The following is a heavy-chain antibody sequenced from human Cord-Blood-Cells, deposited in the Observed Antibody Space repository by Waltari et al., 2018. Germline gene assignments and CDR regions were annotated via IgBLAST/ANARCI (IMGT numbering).Heavy chain of an antibody. CDR3: ASPYSGSYLTDVLVLDY. CDR2: NIPICGTA. D-gene: IGHD1-26*01. J-gene: IGHJ4*02. CDR1: GGTFSSYA. V-gene: IGHV1-69*01. Sequence: QVQLVQSGAEVKKPGSSVKVSCKASGGTFSSYAISWVRQAPGQGLEWMGGNIPICGTANYAQKFQGRVTITADESTGTAYMELSSLRSEDTAVYYCASPYSGSYLTDVLVLDYLGQGTLVTVSS.